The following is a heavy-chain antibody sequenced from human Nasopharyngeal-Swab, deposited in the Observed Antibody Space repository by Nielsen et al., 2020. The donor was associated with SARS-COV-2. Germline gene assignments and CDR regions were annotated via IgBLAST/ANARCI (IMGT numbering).Heavy chain of an antibody. Sequence: ASVNVSCKASGYTFTSYYMHWVRQAPGQGLEWMGIINPSGGSTSYAQKFQGRVTMTRDTSTSTVYMELSSLRSEDTAVYYCAITMVRGYGMDVWGQGTTVTVSS. V-gene: IGHV1-46*01. CDR2: INPSGGST. CDR3: AITMVRGYGMDV. J-gene: IGHJ6*02. D-gene: IGHD3-10*01. CDR1: GYTFTSYY.